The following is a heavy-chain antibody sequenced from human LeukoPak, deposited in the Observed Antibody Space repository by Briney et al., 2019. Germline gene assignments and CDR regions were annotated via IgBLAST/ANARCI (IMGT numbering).Heavy chain of an antibody. D-gene: IGHD1-26*01. CDR2: INSDGSTT. J-gene: IGHJ4*02. CDR3: ASELVVGY. V-gene: IGHV3-74*01. CDR1: GFTFSRYW. Sequence: PGGSLRPSCAASGFTFSRYWMYWVRQAPGKGLVFVSRINSDGSTTNYAGPVKGRFTISRDNAKNTLYLQMDSLRDEDTAVYYCASELVVGYWGLGTLVTVSS.